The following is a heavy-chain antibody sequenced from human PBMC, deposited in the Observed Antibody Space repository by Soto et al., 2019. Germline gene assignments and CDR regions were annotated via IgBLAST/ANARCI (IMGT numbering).Heavy chain of an antibody. CDR2: IIPIFGTA. Sequence: ASVKVSCKASGGTFSSYAISWVRQAPGQGLEWMGGIIPIFGTANYAQKFQGRVTITADESTSTAYMELSSLRSEDTAVYYCARRGSNYRFDYYYGMDVWGQGTTVTVSS. V-gene: IGHV1-69*13. D-gene: IGHD4-4*01. J-gene: IGHJ6*02. CDR3: ARRGSNYRFDYYYGMDV. CDR1: GGTFSSYA.